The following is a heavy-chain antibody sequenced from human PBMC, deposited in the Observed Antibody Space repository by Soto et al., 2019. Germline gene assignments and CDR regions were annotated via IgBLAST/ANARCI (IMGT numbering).Heavy chain of an antibody. J-gene: IGHJ5*02. Sequence: EVQVVESGGGLVQPGGSLRLSCAASGFTFSSNSMNWVRQAPGKGLEWISYISSSSSTIYADSVKGRFTISRDNAKNSLYLQMNSLRDEYTTVYYCARVIWSGHLTSDLWGQGTLVTFSS. CDR2: ISSSSSTI. V-gene: IGHV3-48*02. D-gene: IGHD3-3*01. CDR1: GFTFSSNS. CDR3: ARVIWSGHLTSDL.